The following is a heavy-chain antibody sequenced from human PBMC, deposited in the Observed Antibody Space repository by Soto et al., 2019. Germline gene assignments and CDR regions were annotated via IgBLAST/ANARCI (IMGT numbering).Heavy chain of an antibody. Sequence: QLQLQESGPGLVKPSETLSLTCTVSGGSISSSSYYWGWIRQPPGKGLEWIGSIYYSGSTYYNPSLKSRVTISVDTSKNQFSLKLSSVTAADTAVYYCARHTGRDDFWSGYNDYWGQGTLVTVSS. CDR3: ARHTGRDDFWSGYNDY. CDR2: IYYSGST. D-gene: IGHD3-3*01. CDR1: GGSISSSSYY. V-gene: IGHV4-39*01. J-gene: IGHJ4*02.